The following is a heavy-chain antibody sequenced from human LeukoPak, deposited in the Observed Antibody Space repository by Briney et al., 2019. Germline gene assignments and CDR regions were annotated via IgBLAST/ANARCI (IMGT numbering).Heavy chain of an antibody. J-gene: IGHJ4*02. CDR1: GFTFSSYA. V-gene: IGHV3-23*01. Sequence: PGGSLRLPCAASGFTFSSYAMTWVRQAPGKGLEWVSVISGSGGRTYYADSVKGRFTISRDNSKNTLYLQMNSLRAEDTAVYYCAKVPERYYYDSSGFYSYFDHWGQGTLVTVSS. D-gene: IGHD3-22*01. CDR3: AKVPERYYYDSSGFYSYFDH. CDR2: ISGSGGRT.